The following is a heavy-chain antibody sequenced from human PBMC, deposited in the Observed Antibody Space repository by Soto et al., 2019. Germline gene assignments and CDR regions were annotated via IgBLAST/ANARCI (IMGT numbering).Heavy chain of an antibody. V-gene: IGHV3-33*01. D-gene: IGHD2-15*01. J-gene: IGHJ5*02. CDR3: ARESSQNWFDP. CDR1: GFTFSSYG. Sequence: LRLSCAASGFTFSSYGMHWVRQAPGKGLEWVAVIWYDGSNKYYADSVKGRFTISRDNSKNTLYLQMNSLRAEDTAVYYCARESSQNWFDPWGQGTLVTVSS. CDR2: IWYDGSNK.